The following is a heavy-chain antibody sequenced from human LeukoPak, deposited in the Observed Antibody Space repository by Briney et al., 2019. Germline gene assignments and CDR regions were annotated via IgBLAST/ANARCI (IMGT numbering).Heavy chain of an antibody. Sequence: GGSLRLSCAASGFTFGSYAMGWDRQAPGKGLEWVAFTRYDESLKYYAGSVRGRFTISRDNSKNTLYLQMNSLRTEDTAIYYCTKYRSGNFDYYPDLDSWGQGILVTVSS. CDR3: TKYRSGNFDYYPDLDS. V-gene: IGHV3-30*02. CDR2: TRYDESLK. D-gene: IGHD3-9*01. J-gene: IGHJ4*02. CDR1: GFTFGSYA.